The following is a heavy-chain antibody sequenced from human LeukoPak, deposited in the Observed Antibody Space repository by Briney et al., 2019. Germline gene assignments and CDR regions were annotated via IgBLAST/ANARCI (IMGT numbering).Heavy chain of an antibody. D-gene: IGHD4-17*01. Sequence: GGSLRLSCAASGFTFSSYGMHWVRQAPGKGLEWVSCIRSSSSYIYYADSVKGRFTISRDNAKNSLYLQMNSLRAEDTAVYYCASSDGDYEYWFDPWGQGTLVTVSS. V-gene: IGHV3-21*01. CDR2: IRSSSSYI. J-gene: IGHJ5*02. CDR3: ASSDGDYEYWFDP. CDR1: GFTFSSYG.